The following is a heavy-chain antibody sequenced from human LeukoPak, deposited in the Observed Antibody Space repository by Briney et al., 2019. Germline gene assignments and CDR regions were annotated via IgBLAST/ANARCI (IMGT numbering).Heavy chain of an antibody. CDR3: AKLVIEGKNGMDV. D-gene: IGHD2/OR15-2a*01. V-gene: IGHV3-23*01. Sequence: GGSLRLSCAASGFTFTNYAMSWVRQAPGKGLEWVSGISGGGGSTYYADSVKGRFTISRDNSKNTLYLQMNSLRAEDTAVYYCAKLVIEGKNGMDVWGQGTTVTVSS. J-gene: IGHJ6*02. CDR2: ISGGGGST. CDR1: GFTFTNYA.